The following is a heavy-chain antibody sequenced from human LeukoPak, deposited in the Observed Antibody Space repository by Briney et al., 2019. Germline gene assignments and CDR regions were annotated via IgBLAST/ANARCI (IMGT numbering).Heavy chain of an antibody. CDR2: INHSGSA. Sequence: SETLCLTCAVYGGSFRAYYWTWIRQPPGKGLQWIGEINHSGSADYNPSLKSRVTISVDTSKNQFSLRLSSVTAADTALYYCARGAPGIAAVNEWGQGTLVTVSS. D-gene: IGHD6-25*01. J-gene: IGHJ1*01. CDR1: GGSFRAYY. V-gene: IGHV4-34*01. CDR3: ARGAPGIAAVNE.